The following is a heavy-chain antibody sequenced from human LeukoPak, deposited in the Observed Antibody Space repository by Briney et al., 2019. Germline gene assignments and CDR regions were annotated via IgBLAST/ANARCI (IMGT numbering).Heavy chain of an antibody. J-gene: IGHJ4*02. V-gene: IGHV3-21*01. CDR3: ARGSAPWSQQLGPLDY. CDR1: GFTFGGYT. Sequence: GGSLRLSCAASGFTFGGYTMSWVRQAPGKGLQWVSTITSGGDYMYYADSVKGRFTISRDNSKNTLYLQMNSLRAEDTAVYYCARGSAPWSQQLGPLDYWGQGTLVTVSS. D-gene: IGHD6-13*01. CDR2: ITSGGDYM.